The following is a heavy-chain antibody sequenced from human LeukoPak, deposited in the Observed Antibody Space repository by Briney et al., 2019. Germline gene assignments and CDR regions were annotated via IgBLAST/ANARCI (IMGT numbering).Heavy chain of an antibody. J-gene: IGHJ4*02. CDR2: IDTSGST. Sequence: SETLSLPCTVSGGSISSGSYYWSWIRQPAGKGLEWIGRIDTSGSTNYNPSLKSRVTISVDTSKSQFSLKLSSVTAADTAVYYCARGASMGMAAAGDFDYWGQGTLVTVSS. D-gene: IGHD6-13*01. CDR1: GGSISSGSYY. CDR3: ARGASMGMAAAGDFDY. V-gene: IGHV4-61*02.